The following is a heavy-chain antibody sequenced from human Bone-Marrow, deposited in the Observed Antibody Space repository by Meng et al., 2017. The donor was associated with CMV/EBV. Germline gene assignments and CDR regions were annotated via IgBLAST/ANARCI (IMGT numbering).Heavy chain of an antibody. J-gene: IGHJ4*02. V-gene: IGHV3-30-3*01. CDR3: ARHCSSTSCYAY. D-gene: IGHD2-2*01. CDR2: ISYDGSNK. Sequence: GESLKISCAASGFTFSSYAMHWVRQAPGKGLEWVAVISYDGSNKYYADSVKGRFTISRDNSKNTLYLQMNSLRAEDTAVYYCARHCSSTSCYAYLGQGTPVNVSS. CDR1: GFTFSSYA.